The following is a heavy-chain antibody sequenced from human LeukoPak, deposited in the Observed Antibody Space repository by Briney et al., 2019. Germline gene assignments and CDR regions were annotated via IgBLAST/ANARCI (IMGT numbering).Heavy chain of an antibody. D-gene: IGHD3-10*01. V-gene: IGHV3-23*01. Sequence: PGGSLRLSCAASGFTFSNYAVSWVRQAPGKGLEWVSTISGTFGSTYYADSVKGRFTISRDNSKNTLYLQMNSLRAEDTAVYYCAKRGDERGLYYFDYWGQGTLVTVSS. J-gene: IGHJ4*02. CDR2: ISGTFGST. CDR3: AKRGDERGLYYFDY. CDR1: GFTFSNYA.